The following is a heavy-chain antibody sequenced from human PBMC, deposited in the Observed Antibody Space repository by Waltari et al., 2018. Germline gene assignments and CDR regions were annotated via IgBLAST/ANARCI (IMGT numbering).Heavy chain of an antibody. CDR1: GFTISSFG. D-gene: IGHD4-17*01. CDR3: ARALTTPNDY. CDR2: TTNSNTYI. J-gene: IGHJ4*02. Sequence: EVQLVESGGGLVKPGGSLRLSCAASGFTISSFGMSWFRQAPGKGLDCVSSTTNSNTYIYYAESVKGRFTVSIDNAKNSLYLQMNSLRADDTAVYFCARALTTPNDYWGQGTLVTVSS. V-gene: IGHV3-21*03.